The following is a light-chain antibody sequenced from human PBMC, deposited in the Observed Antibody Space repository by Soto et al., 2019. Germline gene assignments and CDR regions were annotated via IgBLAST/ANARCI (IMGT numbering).Light chain of an antibody. CDR1: SSNIGSNT. V-gene: IGLV1-44*01. J-gene: IGLJ1*01. CDR3: AAWDDSLNYYV. Sequence: QSVLAQPPSASGTPGQRVTISCSGSSSNIGSNTVNWYQQLPGTAPKLLIYSNNQRPSGVPDRFSGSKSGTSASLAISGLQSEDEADYYCAAWDDSLNYYVFGTGTRSTS. CDR2: SNN.